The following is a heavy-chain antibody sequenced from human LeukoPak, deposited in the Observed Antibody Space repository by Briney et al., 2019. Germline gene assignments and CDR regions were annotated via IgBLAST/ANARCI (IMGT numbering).Heavy chain of an antibody. V-gene: IGHV4-34*01. CDR2: INHSGST. CDR3: ARRYYYGSGSYFFDY. D-gene: IGHD3-10*01. J-gene: IGHJ4*02. CDR1: GGSFSSYY. Sequence: SETLSLTCAVYGGSFSSYYWSWIRQPPGKGLEWIGEINHSGSTNYNPSLKSRVTISVDTSKNQFSLKLSSVTAADTAVYYCARRYYYGSGSYFFDYWGQGTLVTVSS.